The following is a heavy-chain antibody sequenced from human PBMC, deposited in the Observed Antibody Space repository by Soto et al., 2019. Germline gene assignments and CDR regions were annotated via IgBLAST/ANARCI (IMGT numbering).Heavy chain of an antibody. CDR3: ARGSAAGTKSPFDY. Sequence: PSETLSLTCTVSGGSISGYYWSWIRQSPGKGLEWIGYIHYSWSTNYNPSLKSRVTISVDTSKIQLSLKLSSVTAADTAVYYCARGSAAGTKSPFDYWGQGTLVTVSS. CDR1: GGSISGYY. J-gene: IGHJ4*02. V-gene: IGHV4-59*01. CDR2: IHYSWST. D-gene: IGHD6-13*01.